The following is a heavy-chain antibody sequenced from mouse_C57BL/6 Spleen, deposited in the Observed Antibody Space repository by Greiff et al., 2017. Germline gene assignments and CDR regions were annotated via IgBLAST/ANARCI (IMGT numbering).Heavy chain of an antibody. CDR3: ARMGDSSGLFAY. D-gene: IGHD3-2*02. V-gene: IGHV5-6*01. CDR1: GFTFSSYG. CDR2: ISSGGSYT. J-gene: IGHJ3*01. Sequence: EVQLVESGGDLVKPGGSLKLSCAASGFTFSSYGMSWVRQTPDTRLEWVATISSGGSYTYYPDSVKGRFTISRDNAKNTLYLQMSSLKSEDTSMDYCARMGDSSGLFAYWGQGTLVTVSA.